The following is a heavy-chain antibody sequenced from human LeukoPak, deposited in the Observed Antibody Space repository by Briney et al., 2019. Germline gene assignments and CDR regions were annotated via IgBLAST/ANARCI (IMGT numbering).Heavy chain of an antibody. CDR2: ISRSGGST. V-gene: IGHV3-23*01. CDR1: GFTLSRYA. Sequence: PGGSLRLSCAASGFTLSRYAMSGVREAPGKGGEGGAAISRSGGSTYYADSVKGQFTISRDKSKNTLYLQMNSLRAEDTAVYYCAKEDDYSNYVDYWGQGTLVTVSS. CDR3: AKEDDYSNYVDY. D-gene: IGHD4-11*01. J-gene: IGHJ4*02.